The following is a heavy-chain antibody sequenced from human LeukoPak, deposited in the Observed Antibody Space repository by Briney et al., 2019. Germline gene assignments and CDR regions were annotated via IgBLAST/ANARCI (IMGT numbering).Heavy chain of an antibody. V-gene: IGHV3-13*01. J-gene: IGHJ6*02. CDR3: ARVSPWGGTVAGLYGMDV. Sequence: GGSLRLSCAASGFTFSSYDMHWVRQAPGKGLEWVSAICTAGDTYYPGSVKGRFTISRENAKNSLYLQMNSLRAGDTAVYYCARVSPWGGTVAGLYGMDVWGQGTTVTVSS. CDR1: GFTFSSYD. D-gene: IGHD6-19*01. CDR2: ICTAGDT.